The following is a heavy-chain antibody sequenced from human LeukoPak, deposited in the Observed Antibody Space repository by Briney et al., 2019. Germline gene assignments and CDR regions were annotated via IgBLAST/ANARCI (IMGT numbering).Heavy chain of an antibody. Sequence: GGSLRLSCAASGFTFSSYAMSWVRQAPGKGLEWVSAISGSGGSTYYADSVKGRFTISRDNSKNTLYLQMNSLRAEDTAVYYCARYCSSTSCPDYYYYGMDVWGQGTTVTVSS. V-gene: IGHV3-23*01. D-gene: IGHD2-2*01. J-gene: IGHJ6*02. CDR1: GFTFSSYA. CDR2: ISGSGGST. CDR3: ARYCSSTSCPDYYYYGMDV.